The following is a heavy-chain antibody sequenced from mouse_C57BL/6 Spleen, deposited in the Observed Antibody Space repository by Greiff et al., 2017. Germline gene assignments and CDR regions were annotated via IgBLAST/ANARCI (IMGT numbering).Heavy chain of an antibody. CDR3: ARRGYDYDSSYFDY. J-gene: IGHJ2*01. Sequence: EVMLVESGGDLVKPGGSLKLSCAASGFTFSSYGMSWVRQTPDKRLEWVATISSGGSYTYYPDSVKGRFTISRDNAKNTLYLQMSSLKSEDTAMYYCARRGYDYDSSYFDYWGQGTTLTVSS. CDR1: GFTFSSYG. D-gene: IGHD2-4*01. CDR2: ISSGGSYT. V-gene: IGHV5-6*02.